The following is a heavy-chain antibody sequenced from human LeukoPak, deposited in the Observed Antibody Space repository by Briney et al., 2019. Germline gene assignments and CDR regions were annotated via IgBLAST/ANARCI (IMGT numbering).Heavy chain of an antibody. V-gene: IGHV3-21*01. J-gene: IGHJ4*02. D-gene: IGHD1-26*01. CDR2: ISSSSSYI. Sequence: GGSLRLSCAASGFTFSTYTMNWVRQAPGKGLEWVSSISSSSSYIYYADSVKGRFTISRDNAQNSLYLQMNSLRAEDTAVYYCATFYSGNYNDFVYWGQGTLVTVSS. CDR3: ATFYSGNYNDFVY. CDR1: GFTFSTYT.